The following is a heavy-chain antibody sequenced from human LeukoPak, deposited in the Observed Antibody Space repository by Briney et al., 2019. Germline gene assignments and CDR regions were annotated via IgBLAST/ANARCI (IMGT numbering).Heavy chain of an antibody. CDR1: GYSFATNW. D-gene: IGHD4-11*01. CDR2: IYPSDSDT. V-gene: IGHV5-51*01. Sequence: GESLKISCKGSGYSFATNWIGWVRQMPGKGLEWIGIIYPSDSDTRYSPSFQGQVTISADKSISTAYLQWSSLKASDTAMYYCATTTVTTGSPFDYWGHGTLVTVS. CDR3: ATTTVTTGSPFDY. J-gene: IGHJ4*01.